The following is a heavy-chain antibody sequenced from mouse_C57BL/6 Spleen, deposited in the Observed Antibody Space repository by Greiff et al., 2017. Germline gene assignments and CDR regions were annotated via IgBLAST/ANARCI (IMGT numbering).Heavy chain of an antibody. D-gene: IGHD1-1*01. CDR1: GYAFSSSW. J-gene: IGHJ2*01. Sequence: VQLQQSGPELVKPGASVKISCKASGYAFSSSWMNWVKQRPGKGLEWIGRIYPGDGDTNYNGKFKGKATLTADKSSSTAYMQLSSLTSEDSAVYFCARSITTVVPDYWGQGTTLTVSS. V-gene: IGHV1-82*01. CDR3: ARSITTVVPDY. CDR2: IYPGDGDT.